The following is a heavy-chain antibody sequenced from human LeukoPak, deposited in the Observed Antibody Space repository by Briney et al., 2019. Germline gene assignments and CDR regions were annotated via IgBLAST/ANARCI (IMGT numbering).Heavy chain of an antibody. V-gene: IGHV4-39*07. CDR1: GVSISSSSYY. D-gene: IGHD6-13*01. J-gene: IGHJ4*02. Sequence: SETLSLTCTVSGVSISSSSYYWSWIRQPPGKGLEWIGEINHSGSTNYNPSLKSRVTISVDKSKNQFSLKLSSVTAADTAVYYCARGIAAAGTLPFDYWGQGTLVTVSS. CDR3: ARGIAAAGTLPFDY. CDR2: INHSGST.